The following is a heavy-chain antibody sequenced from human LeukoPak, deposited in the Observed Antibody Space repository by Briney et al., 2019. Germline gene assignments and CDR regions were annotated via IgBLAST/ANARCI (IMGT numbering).Heavy chain of an antibody. CDR3: AREGQDLPNWFDP. CDR2: IYYSGST. J-gene: IGHJ5*02. CDR1: GGSISSYY. Sequence: KPSETLSLTCTVSGGSISSYYWSWIRQPPGKGLEWIGYIYYSGSTNYNPSLKSRVTISVDTSKNQFSLKLSSVTAADTAVYYCAREGQDLPNWFDPWGQGTLVTVSS. V-gene: IGHV4-59*01.